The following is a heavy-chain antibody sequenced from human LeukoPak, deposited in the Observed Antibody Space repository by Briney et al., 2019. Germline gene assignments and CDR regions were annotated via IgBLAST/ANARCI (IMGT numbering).Heavy chain of an antibody. V-gene: IGHV3-23*01. D-gene: IGHD2-2*01. CDR2: ISGSGGST. Sequence: PGGSLRPSCAASGFTFSSYAMSWVRQAPGKGLEWVSAISGSGGSTYYADSVKGRFTISRDNSKNTLYLQMNSLRAEDTAVYYCAKDLDIVVVPAAIWAYYYYGMDVWGQGTTVTVSS. J-gene: IGHJ6*02. CDR3: AKDLDIVVVPAAIWAYYYYGMDV. CDR1: GFTFSSYA.